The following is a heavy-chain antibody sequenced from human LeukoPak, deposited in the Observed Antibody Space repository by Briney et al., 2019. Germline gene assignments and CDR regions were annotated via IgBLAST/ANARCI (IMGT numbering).Heavy chain of an antibody. V-gene: IGHV3-20*04. J-gene: IGHJ4*02. CDR2: INWNGGST. D-gene: IGHD3-9*01. CDR3: ARGFWYYDILTGYYTRTSFYYFDY. Sequence: PGGSLRLSCAASGFTFDDYGMSWVRQAPGKGLEWVSGINWNGGSTGYAGSVKGRFTISRDNAKNSLYLQMNSLRAEDTALYCCARGFWYYDILTGYYTRTSFYYFDYWGQGTLVTVSS. CDR1: GFTFDDYG.